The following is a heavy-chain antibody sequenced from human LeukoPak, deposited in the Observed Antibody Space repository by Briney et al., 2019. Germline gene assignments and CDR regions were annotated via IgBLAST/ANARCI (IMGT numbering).Heavy chain of an antibody. CDR1: GGSISSYY. Sequence: SETLSLTCTVSGGSISSYYWSWIRQPPGKGLEWIGYIYYSGSTNYNPSLKSRVTISVDTSKNQFSLKLSSVTAADTAVYYCARGPMYYYDSSGYFNWFDPWGQGTLVTVSS. J-gene: IGHJ5*02. V-gene: IGHV4-59*01. D-gene: IGHD3-22*01. CDR3: ARGPMYYYDSSGYFNWFDP. CDR2: IYYSGST.